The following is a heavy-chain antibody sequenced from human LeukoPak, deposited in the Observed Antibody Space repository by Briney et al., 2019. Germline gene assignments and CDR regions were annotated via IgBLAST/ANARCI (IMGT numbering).Heavy chain of an antibody. CDR2: INPNSGGT. J-gene: IGHJ5*02. Sequence: GASVKVSCKASGYTFTGYYMHWVRQAPGQGLEWMGWINPNSGGTNYAQKFQGRVTMTRDTSISTAYMELSRLRSDDTAVYYCARASYGGSQGEYNRFDPWGQGTLVTVSS. D-gene: IGHD4-23*01. CDR3: ARASYGGSQGEYNRFDP. V-gene: IGHV1-2*02. CDR1: GYTFTGYY.